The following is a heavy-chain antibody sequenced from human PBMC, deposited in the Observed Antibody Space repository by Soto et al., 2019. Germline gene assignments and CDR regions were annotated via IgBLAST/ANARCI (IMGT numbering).Heavy chain of an antibody. J-gene: IGHJ4*02. V-gene: IGHV3-30-3*01. CDR3: AREGGGAKDY. CDR2: ISSDGGDK. Sequence: GVSRILPCAASGFTFGNYAMSCVRQAPGKGLEWVARISSDGGDKDYADSVKGRFTISRDNSKNTLSLQMNSLRVEDTAVYYCAREGGGAKDYWGQGTLVTVSS. CDR1: GFTFGNYA. D-gene: IGHD3-16*01.